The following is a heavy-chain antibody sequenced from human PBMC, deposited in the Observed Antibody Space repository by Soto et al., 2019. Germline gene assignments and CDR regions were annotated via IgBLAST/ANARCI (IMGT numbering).Heavy chain of an antibody. CDR3: ARAGDCGGSCYSGYYYYGMDV. D-gene: IGHD2-15*01. CDR2: IYYSGST. V-gene: IGHV4-30-4*01. CDR1: GGSISSGDYY. Sequence: SETLSLTCTVSGGSISSGDYYWSWIRQPPGKGLEWIGYIYYSGSTYYNPSLKSRVTISVDTSKNQFSLKLSSVTAADTAVYYCARAGDCGGSCYSGYYYYGMDVWGQGTTVTVS. J-gene: IGHJ6*02.